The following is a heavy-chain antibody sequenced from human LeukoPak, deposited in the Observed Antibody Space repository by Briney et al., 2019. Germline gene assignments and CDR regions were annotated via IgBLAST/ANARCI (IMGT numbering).Heavy chain of an antibody. D-gene: IGHD4-17*01. CDR2: ISYDGSNK. V-gene: IGHV3-30*18. CDR1: GFTFSSYG. Sequence: PGGSPRLSCAASGFTFSSYGMHWVRQAPGKGLEWVAVISYDGSNKYYADSVKGRFTISRDNSKNTLYLQMNSLRAEDTAVYYCAKDRTVATGYFDYWGQGTLVTVSS. J-gene: IGHJ4*02. CDR3: AKDRTVATGYFDY.